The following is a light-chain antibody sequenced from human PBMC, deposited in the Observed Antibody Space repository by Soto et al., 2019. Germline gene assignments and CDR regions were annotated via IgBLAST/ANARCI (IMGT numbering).Light chain of an antibody. Sequence: EIVLTQSPGTLSVSPGESATLSCRASQSVSSRNLAWYQQKPGQAPRLLIYDAASRATGIPDRFSGSGSGTDFTLTIRRLEPEDFAVYYCKQYGSSPTCGQGTKVDIK. V-gene: IGKV3-20*01. J-gene: IGKJ1*01. CDR2: DAA. CDR3: KQYGSSPT. CDR1: QSVSSRN.